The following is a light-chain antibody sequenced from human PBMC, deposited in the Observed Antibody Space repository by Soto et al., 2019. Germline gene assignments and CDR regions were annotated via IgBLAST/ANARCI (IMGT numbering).Light chain of an antibody. J-gene: IGKJ5*01. Sequence: IQMTQSPSSLSASVGDRVTITCRASQGIRNDLGWYQQKPGKAPKLLIYDASTLESGVPSRFSATVSGTEFSLTITSLQPEDFATYYCQQLFDSPITFGQGTRLEIK. CDR2: DAS. CDR3: QQLFDSPIT. V-gene: IGKV1-17*01. CDR1: QGIRND.